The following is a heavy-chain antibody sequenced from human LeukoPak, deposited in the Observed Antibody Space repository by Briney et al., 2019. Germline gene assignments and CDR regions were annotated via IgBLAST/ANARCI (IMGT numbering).Heavy chain of an antibody. Sequence: GESLKISCKGSGYTFATYWIAWVRQMPGKGLEWMGIIYPGDSDARYGPSFQGQVSISADKSISTAFLQWSSLKASDTAMYYCARGRYYFDYWGQGTLVTVSS. J-gene: IGHJ4*02. CDR1: GYTFATYW. CDR2: IYPGDSDA. CDR3: ARGRYYFDY. V-gene: IGHV5-51*01.